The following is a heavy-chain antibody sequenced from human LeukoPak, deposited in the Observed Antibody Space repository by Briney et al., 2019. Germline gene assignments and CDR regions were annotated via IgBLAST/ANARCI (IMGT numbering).Heavy chain of an antibody. D-gene: IGHD6-19*01. Sequence: PGGSLRLSCAASGFSFSNYGMHWVRQAPGKGLEWVAFIQHDSTNKYYVDSVKGRFTISRDNSKNTLYLQMSSLRPEDTAVYFCAKDVIGQQWPENYWGQGTLVTVSS. CDR1: GFSFSNYG. CDR2: IQHDSTNK. CDR3: AKDVIGQQWPENY. V-gene: IGHV3-30*02. J-gene: IGHJ4*02.